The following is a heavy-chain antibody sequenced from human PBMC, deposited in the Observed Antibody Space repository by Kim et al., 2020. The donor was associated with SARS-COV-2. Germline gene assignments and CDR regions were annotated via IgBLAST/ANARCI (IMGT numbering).Heavy chain of an antibody. V-gene: IGHV3-73*01. Sequence: ATAYAASVKGRFTLTREESKNTGYLQMNRLKTEDTAVYYCTRAQPSTLDYWGQGTLVTVSS. CDR3: TRAQPSTLDY. D-gene: IGHD2-2*01. CDR2: AT. J-gene: IGHJ4*02.